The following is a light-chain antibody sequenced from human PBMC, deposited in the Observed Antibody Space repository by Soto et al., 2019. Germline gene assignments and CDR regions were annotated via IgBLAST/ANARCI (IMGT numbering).Light chain of an antibody. J-gene: IGLJ2*01. V-gene: IGLV1-44*01. Sequence: QSVLTQPPSASGTPGQRVTISCSGSSSNLGTNTVSWYQQLPGTAPKLLIQRNNQRSSGVPDRFSNSKSGTSASLAISGLQSEDEANYYCAAWDDSLSGPVFGGGTKVTVL. CDR2: RNN. CDR3: AAWDDSLSGPV. CDR1: SSNLGTNT.